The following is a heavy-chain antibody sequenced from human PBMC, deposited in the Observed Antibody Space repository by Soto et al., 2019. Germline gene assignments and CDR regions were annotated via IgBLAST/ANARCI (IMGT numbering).Heavy chain of an antibody. CDR2: ISGNGGST. J-gene: IGHJ5*02. CDR1: GFTFGNHA. CDR3: AKGMAHKMFGVDTLFDH. D-gene: IGHD3-3*01. V-gene: IGHV3-23*01. Sequence: PGGSLRLSCAATGFTFGNHAMTWVRQAPGKGLDWVSTISGNGGSTSYADSVKGRFTISRDNSKNTLYVQMNSLSPEDTAVYYCAKGMAHKMFGVDTLFDHWGQGTMVTVYS.